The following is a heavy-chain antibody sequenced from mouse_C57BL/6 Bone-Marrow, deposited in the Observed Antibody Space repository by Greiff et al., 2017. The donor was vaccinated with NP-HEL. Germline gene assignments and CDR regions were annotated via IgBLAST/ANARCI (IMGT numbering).Heavy chain of an antibody. V-gene: IGHV1-18*01. CDR3: ARTAYAMDD. Sequence: VQLKESGPELVKPGASVKIPCKASGYTFTGYNMDWVKQSPGKGLEWIGDINPNNGGTIYNEKFKGKATLTVDKSSSTAYMQLRSLTSEDSAVFERARTAYAMDDWGQGTSVTVSS. J-gene: IGHJ4*01. CDR2: INPNNGGT. CDR1: GYTFTGYN.